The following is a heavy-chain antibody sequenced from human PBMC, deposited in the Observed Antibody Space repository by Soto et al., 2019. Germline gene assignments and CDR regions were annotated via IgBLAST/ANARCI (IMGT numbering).Heavy chain of an antibody. D-gene: IGHD6-19*01. CDR3: ARDRGSGWSPTFDY. Sequence: GASVKVSCKASGYTFTGYYMHWVRQAPGQGLEWMGWINPNSGGTNYAQKFQGWVTMTRDTSISTAYMELSRLRSDDTAVYYCARDRGSGWSPTFDYWGQGTLVTVSS. CDR2: INPNSGGT. CDR1: GYTFTGYY. V-gene: IGHV1-2*04. J-gene: IGHJ4*02.